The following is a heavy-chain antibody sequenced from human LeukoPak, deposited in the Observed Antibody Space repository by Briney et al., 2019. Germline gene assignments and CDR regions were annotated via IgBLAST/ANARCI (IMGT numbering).Heavy chain of an antibody. Sequence: GGSLRLSCAASGFTFSSYSMNWVRQAPGKGLEWVSYISSSSSTIYYADSVKGRFTISRDNAKNSLYLQMNSLRAADTAVYYCARDVECDPWGEGTLVTVSS. D-gene: IGHD3-3*01. CDR3: ARDVECDP. V-gene: IGHV3-48*01. J-gene: IGHJ5*02. CDR2: ISSSSSTI. CDR1: GFTFSSYS.